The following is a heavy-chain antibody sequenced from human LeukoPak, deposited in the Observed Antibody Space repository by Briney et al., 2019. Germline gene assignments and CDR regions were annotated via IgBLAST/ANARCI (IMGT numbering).Heavy chain of an antibody. Sequence: SVKVSCKASGGTFSSYAISWVRQAPGQGLEWMGGIIPIFGTANYARKFQGRVTITADESTSTAYMELSSLRSEDTAVYYCARGGYSYGYADYWGQGTLVTVSS. CDR2: IIPIFGTA. V-gene: IGHV1-69*13. D-gene: IGHD5-18*01. J-gene: IGHJ4*02. CDR3: ARGGYSYGYADY. CDR1: GGTFSSYA.